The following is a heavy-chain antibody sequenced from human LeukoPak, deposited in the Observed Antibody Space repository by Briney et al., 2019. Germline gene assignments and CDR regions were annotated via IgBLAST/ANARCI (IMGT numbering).Heavy chain of an antibody. J-gene: IGHJ4*02. D-gene: IGHD4-17*01. CDR2: IIPIFGTA. Sequence: SVKVSCKASGGTFSSYAISWVRQAPGQGLEWMGGIIPIFGTANYAQKFQGRVTMTTDTPTSTAYMELRSLRSDDTAVYYCARDEDYGIFVNVDYWGQGTLVTVSS. V-gene: IGHV1-69*05. CDR3: ARDEDYGIFVNVDY. CDR1: GGTFSSYA.